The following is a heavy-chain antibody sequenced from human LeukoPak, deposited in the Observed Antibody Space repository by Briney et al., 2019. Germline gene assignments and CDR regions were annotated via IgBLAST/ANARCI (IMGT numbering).Heavy chain of an antibody. CDR1: GYTFTSYA. D-gene: IGHD3-10*01. V-gene: IGHV7-4-1*02. Sequence: ASVKVSCKASGYTFTSYAMNWVRQAPGQGLEWMGWINTNTGNPTYAQGFTGRFVFSLDTSVSTAYLQISSLKAEDAAVYYCARGVVLRGAPEYFQHWGQGTLVTVSS. CDR3: ARGVVLRGAPEYFQH. CDR2: INTNTGNP. J-gene: IGHJ1*01.